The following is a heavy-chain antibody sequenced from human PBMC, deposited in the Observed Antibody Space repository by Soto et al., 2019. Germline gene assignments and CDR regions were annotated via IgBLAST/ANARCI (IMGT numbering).Heavy chain of an antibody. CDR1: GGSISSYY. CDR3: ARGLSIAVAGKGGDYFDY. D-gene: IGHD6-19*01. Sequence: SETLSLTCTVSGGSISSYYWSWIRQPPGKGLEWIGYIYYSGSTNYNPSLKSRVTISVDTSKNQFSLKLSSVTAADTAVYYCARGLSIAVAGKGGDYFDYWGQGTLVTVSS. CDR2: IYYSGST. J-gene: IGHJ4*02. V-gene: IGHV4-59*08.